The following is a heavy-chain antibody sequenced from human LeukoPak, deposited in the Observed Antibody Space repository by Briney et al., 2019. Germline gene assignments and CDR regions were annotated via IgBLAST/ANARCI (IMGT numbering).Heavy chain of an antibody. V-gene: IGHV3-74*01. D-gene: IGHD2-21*02. CDR2: INSDGSST. CDR1: GFTFSSYW. CDR3: ARSYCGGDCRPTYYYYYGMDV. J-gene: IGHJ6*02. Sequence: PGGPLRLSCAASGFTFSSYWMHWVRQAPGKGLVWVSRINSDGSSTSYADSVKGRFTISRDNAKNTLYLQMNSLRAEDTAVYYCARSYCGGDCRPTYYYYYGMDVWGQGTTVTVSS.